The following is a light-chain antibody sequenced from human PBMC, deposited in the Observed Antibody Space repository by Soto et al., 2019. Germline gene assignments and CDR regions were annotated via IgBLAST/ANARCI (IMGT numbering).Light chain of an antibody. CDR2: DAS. J-gene: IGKJ1*01. V-gene: IGKV1-39*01. CDR3: QQSYSTLET. CDR1: QSISNY. Sequence: DIQMTQSPSSLSASVGDRVTITCRASQSISNYLNWCQQKPGKAPKLLIYDASNLQSGVPSRFSGSGSGTYFTLTISSLQPEDFATYYCQQSYSTLETFGQGTKVEVK.